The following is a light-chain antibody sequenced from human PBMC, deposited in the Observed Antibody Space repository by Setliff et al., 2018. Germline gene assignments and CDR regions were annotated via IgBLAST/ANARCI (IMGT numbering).Light chain of an antibody. CDR3: SSYTSSSTRV. V-gene: IGLV2-14*01. Sequence: SVLTQPASVSGSPGQSITISCTGTSSDVGYYNYVSWYQQHPGKAPKLMIYEVSNRPSGVSNRFSGSKSGNTASLTIPGLQAEDEADYYCSSYTSSSTRVFGTGTKVTV. CDR2: EVS. CDR1: SSDVGYYNY. J-gene: IGLJ1*01.